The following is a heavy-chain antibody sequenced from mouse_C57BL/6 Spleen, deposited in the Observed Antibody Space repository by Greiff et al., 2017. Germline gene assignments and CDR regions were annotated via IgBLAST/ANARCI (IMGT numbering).Heavy chain of an antibody. J-gene: IGHJ3*01. Sequence: VQLKQPGAELVKPGASVKMSCKASGYTFTSYWITWVKQRPGQGLEWIGDIYPGSGSTNYNEKFKSKATLTVDTSSSTAYMQLSSLTSEDSAVYYCARGGYYGSEGWFAYWGQGTLVTVSA. CDR3: ARGGYYGSEGWFAY. CDR1: GYTFTSYW. V-gene: IGHV1-55*01. D-gene: IGHD1-1*01. CDR2: IYPGSGST.